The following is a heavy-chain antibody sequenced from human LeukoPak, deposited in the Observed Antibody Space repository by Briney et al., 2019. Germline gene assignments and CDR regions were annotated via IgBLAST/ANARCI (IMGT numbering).Heavy chain of an antibody. D-gene: IGHD3-10*01. CDR2: ISWNSGSI. CDR3: AKGAIEAMVRGDPFDY. V-gene: IGHV3-9*01. J-gene: IGHJ4*02. Sequence: QPGGSLRLSCAASGFTFDDYAMHWVRHAPGKGLEWVSGISWNSGSIGYADSVKGRFTISRDNAKNSLYLQMNSLRAEDTALYYCAKGAIEAMVRGDPFDYWGQGTLVTVSS. CDR1: GFTFDDYA.